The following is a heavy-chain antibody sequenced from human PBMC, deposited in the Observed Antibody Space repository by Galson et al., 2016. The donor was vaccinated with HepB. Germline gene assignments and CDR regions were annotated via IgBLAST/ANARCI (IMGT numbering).Heavy chain of an antibody. CDR1: GYTFNTYN. J-gene: IGHJ4*02. V-gene: IGHV1-46*02. CDR3: ARELDHSFYFDS. D-gene: IGHD1-14*01. CDR2: IKPSGGNT. Sequence: SVKVSCKASGYTFNTYNMHWVRQAPGQGLEWMGIIKPSGGNTIYAQKFQDRITMTRDTSTSTVYMELISLRSEDTAVYYCARELDHSFYFDSWGQGTLLTVSS.